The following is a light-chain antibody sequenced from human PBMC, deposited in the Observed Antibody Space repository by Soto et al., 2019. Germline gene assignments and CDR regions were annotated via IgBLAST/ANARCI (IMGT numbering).Light chain of an antibody. Sequence: DIVMTQSPDSLPVSLGERATINCKSSESVLYTASNKHYLAWYQQKPGQPPKLLIYWASTRESGVPDRFSGSGSGTDFTLTISSLQADDVAVYYGQQYQSYPFTFGPATQVDIK. J-gene: IGKJ3*01. V-gene: IGKV4-1*01. CDR1: ESVLYTASNKHY. CDR3: QQYQSYPFT. CDR2: WAS.